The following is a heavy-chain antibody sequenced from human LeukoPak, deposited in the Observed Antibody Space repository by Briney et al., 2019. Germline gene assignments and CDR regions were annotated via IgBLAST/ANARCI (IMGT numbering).Heavy chain of an antibody. D-gene: IGHD3-16*01. CDR1: GFTFSSYW. Sequence: GGSLRLSCAASGFTFSSYWMSWVRQAPGKWLEWVANINEHGGDMYYVGSVKGRFTISRDNAKNSLYLQMNSLRADDTAVYYCARDLFTEGEDYWGQGTLVTVSS. CDR3: ARDLFTEGEDY. V-gene: IGHV3-7*01. CDR2: INEHGGDM. J-gene: IGHJ4*02.